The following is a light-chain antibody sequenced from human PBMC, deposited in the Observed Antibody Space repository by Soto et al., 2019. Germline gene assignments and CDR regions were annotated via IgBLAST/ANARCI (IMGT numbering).Light chain of an antibody. Sequence: DIQMTQSPSTLSASVGDRVTITCRASQSIKNWLAWYQQKPGTAPKFLIYDASTLESGVPSRFSGSGSGTEFTLTISSLQADDVATYFCQHYDDYPLTFGGGTKVEIK. V-gene: IGKV1-5*01. CDR2: DAS. J-gene: IGKJ4*01. CDR3: QHYDDYPLT. CDR1: QSIKNW.